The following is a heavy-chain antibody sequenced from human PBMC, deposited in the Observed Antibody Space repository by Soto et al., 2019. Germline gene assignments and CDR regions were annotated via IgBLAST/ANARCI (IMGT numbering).Heavy chain of an antibody. Sequence: EVQLLESGGGLVQPGGSLRLSCAASGFTFSSYAMSWVSQAPGKGLEWVSAISGSGGSTYYADSVKGRFTISRDNSKNTLYLQMNSLRAEDTAVYYCAKDTRIAVAGTLTYFQHWGQGTLVTVSS. V-gene: IGHV3-23*01. CDR3: AKDTRIAVAGTLTYFQH. CDR1: GFTFSSYA. J-gene: IGHJ1*01. CDR2: ISGSGGST. D-gene: IGHD6-19*01.